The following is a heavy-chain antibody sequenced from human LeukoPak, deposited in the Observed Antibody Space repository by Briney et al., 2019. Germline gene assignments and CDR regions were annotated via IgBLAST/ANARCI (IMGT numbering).Heavy chain of an antibody. CDR2: ISVYNGNT. CDR1: GYTFTSYG. V-gene: IGHV1-18*01. Sequence: ASVKVSCKASGYTFTSYGISWVRRAPGQGLEWMGWISVYNGNTDYAQKLQDRVSMTTDTSTSTAYMELRSLRSDDTAMYYCARDQYYYDSSGYYYVTSPFDYWGQGTLVTVSS. CDR3: ARDQYYYDSSGYYYVTSPFDY. D-gene: IGHD3-22*01. J-gene: IGHJ4*02.